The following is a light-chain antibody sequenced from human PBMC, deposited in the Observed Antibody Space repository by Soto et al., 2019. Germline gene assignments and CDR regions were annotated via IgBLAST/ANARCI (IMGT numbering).Light chain of an antibody. CDR3: QSFDSSLSKV. CDR1: XSNIGAGYD. V-gene: IGLV1-40*01. Sequence: QSVLTQPPSVSGAPGQRVAISCTGSXSNIGAGYDVHWYQRLPGAPPKLLIYGNTNRPSGVPDRFSGSRSGTSASLAITGLQAEDEGDYYCQSFDSSLSKVFGGGTKLTVL. J-gene: IGLJ2*01. CDR2: GNT.